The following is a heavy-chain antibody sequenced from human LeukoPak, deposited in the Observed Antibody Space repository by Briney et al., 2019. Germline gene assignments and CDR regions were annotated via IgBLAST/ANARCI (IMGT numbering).Heavy chain of an antibody. CDR2: VDWDDDK. Sequence: SGPRLVNPTQPLTLTCTFSGFSLRTSGMSVTWFRQPPGKALAWRARVDWDDDKYYSTSLKTGFTISKDTSKNQVVLTMTNMEPGDTATYYCARIQYSGSYYVDYWGQGTLVTVAS. J-gene: IGHJ4*02. CDR3: ARIQYSGSYYVDY. D-gene: IGHD1-26*01. CDR1: GFSLRTSGMS. V-gene: IGHV2-70*11.